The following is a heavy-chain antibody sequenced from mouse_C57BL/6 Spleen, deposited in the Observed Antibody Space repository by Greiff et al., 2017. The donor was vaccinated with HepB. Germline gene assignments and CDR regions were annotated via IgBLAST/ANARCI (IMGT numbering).Heavy chain of an antibody. CDR3: AIITTVVATGDY. CDR2: LYPRSGNT. D-gene: IGHD1-1*01. J-gene: IGHJ2*01. Sequence: VKLQESGAELARPGASVKLSCKASGYTFTSYGISWVKQRTGQGLEWIGELYPRSGNTNYNEKFKGKATLTADKSSSTAYMELRSLTSEDSAVYFCAIITTVVATGDYWGQGTTLTVSS. V-gene: IGHV1-81*01. CDR1: GYTFTSYG.